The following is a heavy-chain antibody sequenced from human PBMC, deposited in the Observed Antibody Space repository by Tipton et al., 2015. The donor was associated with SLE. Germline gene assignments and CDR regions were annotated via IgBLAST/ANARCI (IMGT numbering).Heavy chain of an antibody. V-gene: IGHV4-38-2*01. CDR3: ARHDYDDNGYYMHYFDY. CDR2: ISHSGNT. Sequence: TLSLTCAVSGYSISSGHYWGWIRQPPGKGLEWIGSISHSGNTYYNPPLKSRFSMSIDTSKNQVFLRLSSVTAADTAIYYCARHDYDDNGYYMHYFDYWGQGTLVTVSS. D-gene: IGHD3-22*01. CDR1: GYSISSGHY. J-gene: IGHJ4*02.